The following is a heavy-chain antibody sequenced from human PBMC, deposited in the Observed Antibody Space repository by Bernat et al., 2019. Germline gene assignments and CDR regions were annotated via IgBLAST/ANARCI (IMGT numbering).Heavy chain of an antibody. V-gene: IGHV3-73*01. CDR3: TRVVISRISTYYYYGMDV. J-gene: IGHJ6*02. CDR1: GFTFSGSA. Sequence: EVQLVESGGGLVQPGGSLKLSCAASGFTFSGSAMHWVRQASGKGLEWVGRIRSKANSYATAYAASVKGRFTISRDDSKNTAYLQLNSLKPEDTAVYYCTRVVISRISTYYYYGMDVWGQGTTVTVSS. CDR2: IRSKANSYAT. D-gene: IGHD3-22*01.